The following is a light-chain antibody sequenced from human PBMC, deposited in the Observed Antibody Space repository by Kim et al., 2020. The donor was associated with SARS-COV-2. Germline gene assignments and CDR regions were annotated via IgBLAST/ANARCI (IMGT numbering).Light chain of an antibody. CDR2: GAS. CDR1: QSVSSNY. CDR3: QQYSSSPAT. Sequence: GERATLSCRASQSVSSNYLAWYQQKPGQAPRLLIYGASSRATGIPDRFSGSGSGTDFTLTITRLEPEDFAVYYCQQYSSSPATFGQGTKV. J-gene: IGKJ1*01. V-gene: IGKV3-20*01.